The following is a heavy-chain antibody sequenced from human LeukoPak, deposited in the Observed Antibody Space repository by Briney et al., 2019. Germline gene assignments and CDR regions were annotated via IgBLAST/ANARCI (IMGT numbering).Heavy chain of an antibody. V-gene: IGHV1-46*01. CDR1: GYTFTSYY. Sequence: ASVKVSCKASGYTFTSYYMHWVRQAPGQGLEWMGIINPSGGSTSYAQKFQGRVTMTRDTSTSTVYMELSSLRSEDTAVYYCATYGAIAAAGIHFDYWGQGTLVTVSS. D-gene: IGHD6-13*01. CDR2: INPSGGST. J-gene: IGHJ4*02. CDR3: ATYGAIAAAGIHFDY.